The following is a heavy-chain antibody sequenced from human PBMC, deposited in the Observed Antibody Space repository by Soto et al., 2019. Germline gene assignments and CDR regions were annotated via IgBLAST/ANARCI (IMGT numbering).Heavy chain of an antibody. D-gene: IGHD2-2*01. J-gene: IGHJ4*02. CDR1: GGSISSSYYY. CDR2: IYSSGST. V-gene: IGHV4-39*01. CDR3: GGRHCTGTDCYAHFDY. Sequence: PSETLSLTCTVSGGSISSSYYYWGWIRQPPGKGLEWIGGIYSSGSTYYSPSLKSRVTISVDTSKNQFSLKLTSVTAADTAIYYCGGRHCTGTDCYAHFDYWGQGTLVTVSS.